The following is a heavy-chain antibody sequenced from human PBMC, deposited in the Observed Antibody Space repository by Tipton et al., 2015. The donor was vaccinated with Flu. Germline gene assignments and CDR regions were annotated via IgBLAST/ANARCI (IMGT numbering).Heavy chain of an antibody. CDR2: ISSSSSYI. CDR1: GFTFSSYS. Sequence: SLRLSCAASGFTFSSYSMNWVRQAPGKGLEWVSSISSSSSYIYYADSVKGRFTISRDNAKNSLYLQMNSLRAEDTAVYYCARDVAARGDYYYMDVWGKGTTVTVSS. V-gene: IGHV3-21*01. CDR3: ARDVAARGDYYYMDV. J-gene: IGHJ6*03. D-gene: IGHD6-6*01.